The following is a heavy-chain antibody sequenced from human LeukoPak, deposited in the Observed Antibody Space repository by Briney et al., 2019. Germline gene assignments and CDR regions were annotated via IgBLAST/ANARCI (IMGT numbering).Heavy chain of an antibody. CDR2: IYYSGST. D-gene: IGHD3-16*01. J-gene: IGHJ3*02. V-gene: IGHV4-59*01. CDR3: ARDRTLDAFDI. CDR1: GGSISSYY. Sequence: SEXXSLTCTVSGGSISSYYWSWIRQPPGKGLEGIGYIYYSGSTNYNPSLKSRVTISVDTSKNQFSLKLSSVTAADTAVYYCARDRTLDAFDIWGQGTMVTVSS.